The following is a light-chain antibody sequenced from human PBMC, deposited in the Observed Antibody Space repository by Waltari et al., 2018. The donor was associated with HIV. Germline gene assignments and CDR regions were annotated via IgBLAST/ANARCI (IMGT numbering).Light chain of an antibody. CDR1: QDVSTF. V-gene: IGKV1D-8*01. J-gene: IGKJ2*01. CDR3: QQYSVFPLT. CDR2: GAS. Sequence: ISLTQSPSFSASIGVRVTIYCQATQDVSTFVAWYQQKPGTAPKLLIYGASVLQGGVPSRFSGSGSGTDFALTIGCLQSDDLATYFCQQYSVFPLTFGPGT.